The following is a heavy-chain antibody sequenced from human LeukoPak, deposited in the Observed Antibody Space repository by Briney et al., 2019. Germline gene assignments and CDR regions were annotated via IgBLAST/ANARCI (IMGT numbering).Heavy chain of an antibody. CDR1: GDSVSNNIAT. Sequence: SQTLSLTCAISGDSVSNNIATWNWVRQSPSRGLEWLGRTYYRSRWGNDYAISVKGRITINPDTSRNQFSLQLNSVTPVDTAVYYCASSGSYRFDYWGQGTLVTVSS. CDR3: ASSGSYRFDY. D-gene: IGHD1-26*01. CDR2: TYYRSRWGN. J-gene: IGHJ4*02. V-gene: IGHV6-1*01.